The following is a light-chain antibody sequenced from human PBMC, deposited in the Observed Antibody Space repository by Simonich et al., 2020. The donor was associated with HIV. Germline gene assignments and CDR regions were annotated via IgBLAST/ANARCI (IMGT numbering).Light chain of an antibody. V-gene: IGKV2D-29*02. CDR1: RSLLYSDGKTY. CDR3: MQSIQLPRT. CDR2: EIF. J-gene: IGKJ1*01. Sequence: EIVMTQTPLSLSVTPGQPASISCKSSRSLLYSDGKTYLYWYLQKPGQSTQPLIYEIFKRFSGVPDRFSGSGSGTDFTLKISRVEAEDVGVYYCMQSIQLPRTFGQGTKVEIK.